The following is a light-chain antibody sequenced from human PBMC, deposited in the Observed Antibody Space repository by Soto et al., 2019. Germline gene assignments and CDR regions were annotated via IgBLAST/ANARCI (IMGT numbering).Light chain of an antibody. Sequence: VIWMTQSPSLLSASTGDRVTISCRISQGISSYLAWYQQKPGKAPELLIYAASTLQSGVPSRFSGSGSGTDFTLTISCLQSEDFATYYCHQYYSFPYTVGQGTKREIK. CDR3: HQYYSFPYT. CDR2: AAS. V-gene: IGKV1D-8*01. CDR1: QGISSY. J-gene: IGKJ2*01.